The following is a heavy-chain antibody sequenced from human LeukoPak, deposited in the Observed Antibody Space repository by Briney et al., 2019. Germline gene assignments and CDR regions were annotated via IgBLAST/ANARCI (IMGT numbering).Heavy chain of an antibody. CDR2: IYSGGST. V-gene: IGHV3-53*01. D-gene: IGHD3-10*01. J-gene: IGHJ3*02. CDR1: GGSFSGYY. Sequence: ETLSLTCAVYGGSFSGYYWSWIRQAPGKGLEWVSVIYSGGSTYYADSVKGRFTISRDNSKNTLCLQMNSLRAEDTAVYYCARDRITMVRGAIDAFDIWGQGTMVTVSS. CDR3: ARDRITMVRGAIDAFDI.